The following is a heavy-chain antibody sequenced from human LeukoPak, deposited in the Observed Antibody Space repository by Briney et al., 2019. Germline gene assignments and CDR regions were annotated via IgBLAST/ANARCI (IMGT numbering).Heavy chain of an antibody. CDR1: GYSISTDYY. CDR2: FYHSGST. CDR3: ATRLYNNPVYYFDY. J-gene: IGHJ4*02. Sequence: PSETLSLTCTVSGYSISTDYYWGWIRQPPGKGLGWIGSFYHSGSTYYNPSLKSRVTISVDMSKNQFSLKLDSVTAADTAVYYCATRLYNNPVYYFDYWGQGTLVTVSS. V-gene: IGHV4-38-2*02. D-gene: IGHD3-16*02.